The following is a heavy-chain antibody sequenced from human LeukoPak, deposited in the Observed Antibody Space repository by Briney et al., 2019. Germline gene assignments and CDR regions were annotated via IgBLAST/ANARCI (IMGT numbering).Heavy chain of an antibody. D-gene: IGHD6-19*01. CDR3: ARESQWTFDY. Sequence: GGSLRLSCAASGFTFSNYAMSWVRQAPGRGLEWVLAITGSGGSTYYADSVKGRFTISRDNAKNSLYLQMNSLSAEDTAVYYCARESQWTFDYWGQGTLVTVSS. CDR2: ITGSGGST. V-gene: IGHV3-23*01. CDR1: GFTFSNYA. J-gene: IGHJ4*02.